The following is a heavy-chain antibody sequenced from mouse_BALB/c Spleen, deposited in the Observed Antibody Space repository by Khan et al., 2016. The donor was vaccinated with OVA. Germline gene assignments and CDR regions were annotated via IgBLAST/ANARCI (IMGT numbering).Heavy chain of an antibody. CDR1: RFNISSYG. D-gene: IGHD2-12*01. J-gene: IGHJ2*01. CDR3: ARSAI. Sequence: EVELMESGGGIVQPGASVKRSCAASRFNISSYGMPSVRQTPDKRLELVATIDPSDGSTDYPDSVKRRATISGDNAKNAEYLQMRSLTSEDTAMYYCARSAIWGQGTTLTVSS. CDR2: IDPSDGST. V-gene: IGHV5-6-3*01.